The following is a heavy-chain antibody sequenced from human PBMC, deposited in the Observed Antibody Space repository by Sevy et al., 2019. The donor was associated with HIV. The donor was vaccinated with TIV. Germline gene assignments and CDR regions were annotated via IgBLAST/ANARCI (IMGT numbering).Heavy chain of an antibody. Sequence: ASVKVSYKASGDTFRKYVISWVRQAPGQGLEWMGGIIPVYGTTNYAQKFQARVTFTADESTSTVYMELSRLRSEDTAVYYCARDMTCGGDCYYFDNWGQGTLVTVSS. D-gene: IGHD2-21*02. CDR1: GDTFRKYV. CDR2: IIPVYGTT. CDR3: ARDMTCGGDCYYFDN. V-gene: IGHV1-69*13. J-gene: IGHJ4*02.